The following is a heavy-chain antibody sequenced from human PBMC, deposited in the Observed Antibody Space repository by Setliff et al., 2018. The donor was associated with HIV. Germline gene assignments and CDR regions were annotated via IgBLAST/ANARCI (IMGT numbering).Heavy chain of an antibody. D-gene: IGHD4-4*01. V-gene: IGHV3-23*01. CDR1: GFTFNNYAFSNYA. CDR3: ARVRSNYAGYWYFDL. Sequence: GGSLRLSCAASGFTFNNYAFSNYAMSWVRQAPGKGLEWVSATSATGDPTYYADSVKGRFTISRDNSKNTLYLQMNSLRAEDTAVYYCARVRSNYAGYWYFDLWGRGTLVTVSS. CDR2: TSATGDPT. J-gene: IGHJ2*01.